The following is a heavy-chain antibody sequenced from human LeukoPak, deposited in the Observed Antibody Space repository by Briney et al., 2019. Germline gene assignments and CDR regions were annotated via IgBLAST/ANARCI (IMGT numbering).Heavy chain of an antibody. CDR3: ARGGVRGVLLPVDY. J-gene: IGHJ4*02. Sequence: GGSLRLSCAASGFTFDDYAMHWVRQAPGKGLEWVSGISWNSGSIGYADSVKGRFTISRDNAKNSLYLQMNSLRTEDTAVYYCARGGVRGVLLPVDYWGQGTLVTVSS. CDR2: ISWNSGSI. CDR1: GFTFDDYA. D-gene: IGHD3-10*01. V-gene: IGHV3-9*01.